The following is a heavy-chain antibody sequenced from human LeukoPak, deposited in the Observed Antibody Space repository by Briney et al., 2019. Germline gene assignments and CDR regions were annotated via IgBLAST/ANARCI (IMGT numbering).Heavy chain of an antibody. CDR3: ARVQAYGGKGYFDY. CDR1: GGSISRYY. V-gene: IGHV4-59*01. Sequence: TSETLSLTCTVSGGSISRYYWSWIRQPPGKGLEWIVYIYYSGSTNYNPSLKSRVTISVDTSKNQFSLKLSSVTAADTAVYYCARVQAYGGKGYFDYWGQGTLVTVSS. CDR2: IYYSGST. D-gene: IGHD4-23*01. J-gene: IGHJ4*02.